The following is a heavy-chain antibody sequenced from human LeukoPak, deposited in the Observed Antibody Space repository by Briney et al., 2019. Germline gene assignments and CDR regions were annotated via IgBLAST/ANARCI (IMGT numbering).Heavy chain of an antibody. CDR1: GASFSGYY. J-gene: IGHJ6*03. Sequence: SETLSLTCAVYGASFSGYYWSWIRQPPGKGLEWIGYIYYSGSTNYNPSLKSRVTISIDTSKNQFSLKLSYVPAADTAVYYCAREVLAVYYYYMDVWGKGTTVTVSS. D-gene: IGHD4/OR15-4a*01. CDR2: IYYSGST. V-gene: IGHV4-59*01. CDR3: AREVLAVYYYYMDV.